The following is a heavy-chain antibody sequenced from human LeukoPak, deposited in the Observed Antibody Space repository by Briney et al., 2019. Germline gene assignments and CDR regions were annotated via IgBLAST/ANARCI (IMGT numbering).Heavy chain of an antibody. D-gene: IGHD3-22*01. Sequence: KPSETLSLTCTVSGGSISSSSYYWGWIRQPPGKGLEWIGSIYYSGSTYYNPSLKSRVTISVDTSKNQFSLKLSSVTAADTAVYYCARVLRDYYDSSGYLQGNAFDIWGQGTMVTVSS. V-gene: IGHV4-39*07. CDR3: ARVLRDYYDSSGYLQGNAFDI. J-gene: IGHJ3*02. CDR1: GGSISSSSYY. CDR2: IYYSGST.